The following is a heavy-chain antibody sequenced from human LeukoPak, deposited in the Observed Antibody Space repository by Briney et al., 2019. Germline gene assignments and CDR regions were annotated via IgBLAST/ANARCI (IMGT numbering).Heavy chain of an antibody. Sequence: SETLSLTCAVYGGSFSGYYWSWIRQPPGKGLEWIGSIYYSGSTYYNPSLKSRVTISVDTSKNQFSLKLSSVTAADTAVYYCARHARFSYYYDSSGYWGSDAFDIWGQGTMVTVSS. V-gene: IGHV4-34*01. J-gene: IGHJ3*02. D-gene: IGHD3-22*01. CDR1: GGSFSGYY. CDR2: IYYSGST. CDR3: ARHARFSYYYDSSGYWGSDAFDI.